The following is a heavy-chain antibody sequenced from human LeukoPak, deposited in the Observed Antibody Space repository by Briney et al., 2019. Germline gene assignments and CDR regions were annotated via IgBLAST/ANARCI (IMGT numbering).Heavy chain of an antibody. D-gene: IGHD3-22*01. CDR2: IYHSGST. Sequence: PSETLSLTCAVSGGSISSGGYSWSWIRQPPGKGLEWIGYIYHSGSTYYNPSLKSRVTISVDRSKNQFSLKLSSVTAADTAVYYCARAPSYYDSSGYYYQVPWFDPWGQGTLVTVSS. V-gene: IGHV4-30-2*01. J-gene: IGHJ5*02. CDR1: GGSISSGGYS. CDR3: ARAPSYYDSSGYYYQVPWFDP.